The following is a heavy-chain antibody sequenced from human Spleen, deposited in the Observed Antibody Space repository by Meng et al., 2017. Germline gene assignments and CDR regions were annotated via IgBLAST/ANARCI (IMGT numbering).Heavy chain of an antibody. V-gene: IGHV1-69*06. Sequence: SVKVSCKASGGTFSSYAISWVRQAPGQGLEWMGGIIPIFGTANYAQKFQGRVTITADKSTSTAYMELSSLRSEDTAVYFCARSPLTYGGMDVWGQGTTVTVSS. CDR1: GGTFSSYA. D-gene: IGHD2-21*01. CDR2: IIPIFGTA. CDR3: ARSPLTYGGMDV. J-gene: IGHJ6*02.